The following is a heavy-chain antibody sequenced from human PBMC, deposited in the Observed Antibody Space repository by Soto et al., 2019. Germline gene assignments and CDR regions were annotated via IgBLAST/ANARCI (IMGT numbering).Heavy chain of an antibody. D-gene: IGHD2-15*01. V-gene: IGHV1-69*02. CDR1: AGTFNNHS. Sequence: QVQLVQSGTEVKKPGSSVAVSCQASAGTFNNHSLSWVRQAPGQGLEWMGRSIPILGRADYSQKFQGRLTLTVDKSTSTDDMELSSLTSEDTAVYYCVIDLGYFDFWGQGTLVTVSS. CDR3: VIDLGYFDF. CDR2: SIPILGRA. J-gene: IGHJ4*02.